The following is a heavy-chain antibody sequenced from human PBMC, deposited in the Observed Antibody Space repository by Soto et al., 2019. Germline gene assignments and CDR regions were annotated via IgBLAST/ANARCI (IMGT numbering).Heavy chain of an antibody. V-gene: IGHV1-69*02. CDR2: IIPILGIA. J-gene: IGHJ6*03. Sequence: ASVKVSCKASGGTFSSYTISWVRQAPGQGLEWMGRIIPILGIANYAQKFQGRVTITADKSTSTAYMELSSLRSEDTAVYYCARVNTAMVHYMDVWGKGTTVTVSS. CDR3: ARVNTAMVHYMDV. CDR1: GGTFSSYT. D-gene: IGHD5-18*01.